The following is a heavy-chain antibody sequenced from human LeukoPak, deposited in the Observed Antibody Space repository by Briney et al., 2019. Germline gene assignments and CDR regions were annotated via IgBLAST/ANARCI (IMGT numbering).Heavy chain of an antibody. Sequence: SETLSLTCTVSAGSISSSTYYWGWIRQPPGKGLEWIGNIYYSGSTYYNPSLKSRVAISVDTSKNQFSLKLSSVTAADTAVYFCARASEWLSESHFDSWGQGTLVTVSS. CDR3: ARASEWLSESHFDS. J-gene: IGHJ4*02. D-gene: IGHD3-3*01. CDR1: AGSISSSTYY. V-gene: IGHV4-39*01. CDR2: IYYSGST.